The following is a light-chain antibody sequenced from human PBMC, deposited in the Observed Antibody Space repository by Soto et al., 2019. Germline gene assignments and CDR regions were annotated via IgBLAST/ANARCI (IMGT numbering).Light chain of an antibody. CDR2: DTS. Sequence: EIVLTQSPGTLSLSPVERATLSGMASQSLTNSFIAWYQQKPGQAPRLLIYDTSSRATCIPDRFSGSGSGTDFTLTISRLEPEDFAVFFCQQYGTSEIIFGQGTRLEIK. V-gene: IGKV3-20*01. J-gene: IGKJ5*01. CDR1: QSLTNSF. CDR3: QQYGTSEII.